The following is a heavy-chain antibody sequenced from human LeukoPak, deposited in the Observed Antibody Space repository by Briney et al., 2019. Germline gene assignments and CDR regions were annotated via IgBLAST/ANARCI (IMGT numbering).Heavy chain of an antibody. Sequence: PSETLSLTWTVSGDSISNYYWNRFRQPPENGLEWIGNIYYSGSTNYNPSLKSRVTISVDMSKNQFSLKLSSVTAADTAVYYCATHPPKVCTGGSCTDYWGQGTLVTVSS. CDR3: ATHPPKVCTGGSCTDY. CDR1: GDSISNYY. D-gene: IGHD2-15*01. CDR2: IYYSGST. J-gene: IGHJ4*02. V-gene: IGHV4-59*01.